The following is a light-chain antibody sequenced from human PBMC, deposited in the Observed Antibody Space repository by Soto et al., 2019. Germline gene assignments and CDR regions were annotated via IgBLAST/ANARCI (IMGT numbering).Light chain of an antibody. Sequence: EIVLTQSPGTLSLSPGERATLFCRASQSVSSSYLAWYQQKPGQAPRLLIYGASSRATGIPDRFSGSGSGKDFTLTICSLEPEDFAVYYWQHHGTSPSSWTFGQGTKVEIK. J-gene: IGKJ1*01. CDR3: QHHGTSPSSWT. V-gene: IGKV3-20*01. CDR2: GAS. CDR1: QSVSSSY.